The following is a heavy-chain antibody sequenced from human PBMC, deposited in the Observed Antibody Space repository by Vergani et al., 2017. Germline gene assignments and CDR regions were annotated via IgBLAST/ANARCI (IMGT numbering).Heavy chain of an antibody. CDR1: NFFISSNAYY. D-gene: IGHD3-10*01. CDR2: LHHNGAT. J-gene: IGHJ2*01. V-gene: IGHV4-38-2*02. Sequence: QVQLKESGPGLVKPSETLSLTCTVSNFFISSNAYYWGWIRQAPGRGLEWIGSLHHNGATSHNPSLRSRVTMSVNTSKNQFSLRLNSVTAADTAIYYCARGRGDNWYFDLWGHGTLVTVSS. CDR3: ARGRGDNWYFDL.